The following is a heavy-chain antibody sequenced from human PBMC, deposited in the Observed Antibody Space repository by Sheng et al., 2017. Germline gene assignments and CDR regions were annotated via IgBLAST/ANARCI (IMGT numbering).Heavy chain of an antibody. D-gene: IGHD3-9*01. J-gene: IGHJ6*03. CDR1: GGTFSSYA. CDR2: IIPILGIA. Sequence: QVQLVQSGAEVKKPGSSVKVSCKASGGTFSSYAISWVRQAPGQGLEWMGGIIPILGIANYAQKFQGRVTITADKSTSTAYMELSSLRSEDTAVYYCAGGRYGLKNYYYYMDVWGQGTTVTVSS. CDR3: AGGRYGLKNYYYYMDV. V-gene: IGHV1-69*10.